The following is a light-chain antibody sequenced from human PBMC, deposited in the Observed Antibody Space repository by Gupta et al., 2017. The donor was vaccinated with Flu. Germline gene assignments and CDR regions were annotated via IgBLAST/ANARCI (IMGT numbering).Light chain of an antibody. Sequence: QSAPTPPASVSGSPGQSVTISCTGTSSDIGAYNYVYWYQQHPGKAPKLMIFEVSNRPSGVSSRFSGSKSGSTASLTISGLQAEDEADYYCSAYTSTTTLGVFGGGTKLTVL. CDR2: EVS. J-gene: IGLJ3*02. V-gene: IGLV2-14*01. CDR1: SSDIGAYNY. CDR3: SAYTSTTTLGV.